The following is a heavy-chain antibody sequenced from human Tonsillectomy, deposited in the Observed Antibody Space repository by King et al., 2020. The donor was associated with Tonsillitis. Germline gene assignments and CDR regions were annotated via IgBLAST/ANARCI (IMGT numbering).Heavy chain of an antibody. D-gene: IGHD6-13*01. V-gene: IGHV4-59*01. J-gene: IGHJ3*02. CDR1: GGSISSYY. Sequence: QLQESGPGLVKPSETLSLTCTVSGGSISSYYWSWIRQPPGKGLEWIGYIYYSGSTNYNPSLKSRVTISVDTSKNQFSLKLSSVTAADTAVYYCARDRSSSSWGIDAFDIWGQGTMVTVSS. CDR3: ARDRSSSSWGIDAFDI. CDR2: IYYSGST.